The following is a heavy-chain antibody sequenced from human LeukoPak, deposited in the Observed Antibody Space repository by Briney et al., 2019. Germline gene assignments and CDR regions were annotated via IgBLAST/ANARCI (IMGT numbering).Heavy chain of an antibody. CDR2: MITSTNYI. CDR3: AGPEGSGSHA. Sequence: GGSLRLSCVASGFTFSNYGMIWVRQVSGKGLEWVSMITSTNYIYYANSVEGRFTISRDNSKNSLYLEMNSLRAEDTAVYYCAGPEGSGSHAWGQGTLVTVSS. D-gene: IGHD1-26*01. CDR1: GFTFSNYG. J-gene: IGHJ5*02. V-gene: IGHV3-21*01.